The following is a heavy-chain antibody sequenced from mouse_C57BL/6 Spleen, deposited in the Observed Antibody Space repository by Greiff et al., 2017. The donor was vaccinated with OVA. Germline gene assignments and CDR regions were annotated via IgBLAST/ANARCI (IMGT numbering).Heavy chain of an antibody. Sequence: QVQLQQSGPELVKPGASVKISCKASGYAFSSSWMNWVQQRPGKGLEWIGRIYPGDGDTNYTGKFKGKATLTADKSSSTAYMQLSSLTSEDSAVYFCARDLYGSSYYFDCWGQGTTLTVSS. J-gene: IGHJ2*01. V-gene: IGHV1-82*01. CDR3: ARDLYGSSYYFDC. D-gene: IGHD1-1*01. CDR2: IYPGDGDT. CDR1: GYAFSSSW.